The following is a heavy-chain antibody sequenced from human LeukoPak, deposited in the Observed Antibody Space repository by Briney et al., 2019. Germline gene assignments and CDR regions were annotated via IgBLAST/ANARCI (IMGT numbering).Heavy chain of an antibody. V-gene: IGHV3-21*01. Sequence: GGSLRLSCAASGFTFSSNSMNWVRQAPGKGLEWVSSISSSSSYIYYADSVKGRFTISRDNAKNSLYLQMNSLRAEDTAVYYCARDRDYYDSSGYYYGWGQGTLVTVSS. CDR2: ISSSSSYI. D-gene: IGHD3-22*01. CDR1: GFTFSSNS. J-gene: IGHJ4*02. CDR3: ARDRDYYDSSGYYYG.